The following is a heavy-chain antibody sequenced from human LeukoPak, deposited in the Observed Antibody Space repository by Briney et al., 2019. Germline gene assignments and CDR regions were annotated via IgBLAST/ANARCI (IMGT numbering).Heavy chain of an antibody. CDR3: ARDTSGGGWFDP. CDR1: GYTLTGYY. Sequence: GASVKVSCKASGYTLTGYYMHWVRQAPGQGLEWMGWINPNSGGTNYAQKFQGRVTMTRDTSISTAYMELSRLRSDDTAVYYCARDTSGGGWFDPWGQGTLVTVSS. J-gene: IGHJ5*02. CDR2: INPNSGGT. D-gene: IGHD2-8*02. V-gene: IGHV1-2*02.